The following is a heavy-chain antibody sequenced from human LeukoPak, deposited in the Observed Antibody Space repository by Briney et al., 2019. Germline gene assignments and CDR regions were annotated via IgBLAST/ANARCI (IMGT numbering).Heavy chain of an antibody. CDR2: INHSGST. V-gene: IGHV4-34*01. CDR3: ARWGGIILTGYYDY. CDR1: GGSFSGYY. J-gene: IGHJ4*02. D-gene: IGHD3-9*01. Sequence: SETLSLTCAVYGGSFSGYYWSWIRQPPRKGLEWIGEINHSGSTNYNPSLKSRVTISVDTSKNQFSLKLSSVTAADTAVYYCARWGGIILTGYYDYWGQGTLVTVSS.